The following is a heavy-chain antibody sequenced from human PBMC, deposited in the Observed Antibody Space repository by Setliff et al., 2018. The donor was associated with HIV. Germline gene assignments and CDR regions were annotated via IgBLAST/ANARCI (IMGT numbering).Heavy chain of an antibody. CDR1: GGTFSSFA. J-gene: IGHJ5*02. V-gene: IGHV1-69*13. Sequence: SVKVSCKASGGTFSSFALSWARQAPGQGLEWMGGIIPIFGTTKYAQKFQGRVTITAAEPTTTAYMELTSLRSEDTAVYYCVYCGGDCYTNWFDPWGQGTLVTVSS. CDR2: IIPIFGTT. CDR3: VYCGGDCYTNWFDP. D-gene: IGHD2-21*02.